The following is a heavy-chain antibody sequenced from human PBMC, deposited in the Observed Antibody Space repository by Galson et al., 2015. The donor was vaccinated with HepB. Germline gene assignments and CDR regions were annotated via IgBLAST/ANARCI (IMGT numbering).Heavy chain of an antibody. CDR2: IDWDDDK. D-gene: IGHD3-10*01. V-gene: IGHV2-70*04. J-gene: IGHJ4*02. Sequence: PALVKPTQTLTLTCTFSGFSLSTSGMRVSWIRQPPGKALEWLARIDWDDDKFYSTSLKTRLTIPKDTSKNQVVLTMTNMDPVATATYYCAHRRNGYYGSGSYDYFDYWGQGTLVTVST. CDR1: GFSLSTSGMR. CDR3: AHRRNGYYGSGSYDYFDY.